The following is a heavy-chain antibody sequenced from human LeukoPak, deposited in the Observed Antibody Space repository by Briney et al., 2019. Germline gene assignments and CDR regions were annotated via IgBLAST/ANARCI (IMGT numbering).Heavy chain of an antibody. CDR2: IKQDGSEK. V-gene: IGHV3-7*01. D-gene: IGHD5-18*01. CDR1: GFTFRTYW. CDR3: ARDVDTAMEDYFDY. Sequence: GGSLRLSCAASGFTFRTYWMSWVRQAPGKGLEWVANIKQDGSEKYYVDSVKGRFTISRDNAKNSLYLQMNSLRAEDTAVYYCARDVDTAMEDYFDYWGQGTLVTVSS. J-gene: IGHJ4*02.